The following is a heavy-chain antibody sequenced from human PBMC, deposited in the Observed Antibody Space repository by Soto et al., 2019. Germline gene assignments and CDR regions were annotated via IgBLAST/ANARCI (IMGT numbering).Heavy chain of an antibody. CDR2: IVVGSGNT. V-gene: IGHV1-58*01. CDR3: AAGGYYDILTGNDAFDI. Sequence: SVKVSCKASGFTFTSSAVQWVRQARGQRLEWIGWIVVGSGNTNYAQKFQERVTITRDMSTSTAYMELSSLRSEDTAVYYCAAGGYYDILTGNDAFDIWGQGTMVTVSS. J-gene: IGHJ3*02. D-gene: IGHD3-9*01. CDR1: GFTFTSSA.